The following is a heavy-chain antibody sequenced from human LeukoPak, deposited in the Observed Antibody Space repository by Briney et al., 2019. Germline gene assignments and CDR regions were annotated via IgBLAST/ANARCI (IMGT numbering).Heavy chain of an antibody. CDR3: AKGVAATFRIFDY. CDR1: GFTFSSYA. V-gene: IGHV3-23*01. D-gene: IGHD2-15*01. CDR2: ISGSGGTT. J-gene: IGHJ4*02. Sequence: PGGSLRLSCAASGFTFSSYAMSWVRQAPGKGLEWVSAISGSGGTTFYADSVKGRFTFSRDNSKNTLYLQMNSLRAEDTALYYCAKGVAATFRIFDYWGQGTLVTVSS.